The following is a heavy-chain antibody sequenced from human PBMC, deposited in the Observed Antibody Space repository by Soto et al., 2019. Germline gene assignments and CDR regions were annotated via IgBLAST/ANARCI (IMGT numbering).Heavy chain of an antibody. J-gene: IGHJ4*02. CDR2: IYYSGST. V-gene: IGHV4-59*01. CDR3: ARELEARAAGED. Sequence: SATLSLTCTVSGGSISSYYWSWIRQPPGKGLEWIGYIYYSGSTNYNPSLKSRVTISVDTSKNQFSLKLSSVTAADTAVEDCARELEARAAGEDWGKGTLVTV. CDR1: GGSISSYY. D-gene: IGHD6-6*01.